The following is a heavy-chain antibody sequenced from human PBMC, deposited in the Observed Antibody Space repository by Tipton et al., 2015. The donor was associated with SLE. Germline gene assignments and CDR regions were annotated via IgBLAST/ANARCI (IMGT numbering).Heavy chain of an antibody. CDR3: ARGRGIVVVPARAFDI. Sequence: TLSLTCTVSGYSISSGYYWGWIRQPPGKGLEWIGSIYRSGSTYYNPSLKSRVTISVDTSKNQFSLKLSSVTAADTAVYYCARGRGIVVVPARAFDIWGQGTMVTVSS. V-gene: IGHV4-38-2*02. J-gene: IGHJ3*02. CDR2: IYRSGST. D-gene: IGHD2-2*01. CDR1: GYSISSGYY.